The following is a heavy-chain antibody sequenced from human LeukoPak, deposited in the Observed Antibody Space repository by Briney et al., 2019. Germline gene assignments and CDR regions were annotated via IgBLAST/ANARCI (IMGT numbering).Heavy chain of an antibody. CDR2: INPNSGGT. CDR1: GYTFTGYY. V-gene: IGHV1-2*02. D-gene: IGHD6-13*01. Sequence: GASVKVSCKASGYTFTGYYMHWVRQAPGQGLEWMGWINPNSGGTNYAQKFQGRVTMTRDTSISTAYMELSRLRSDDTAVYYCASGGGIAAAIDAFDIWGQGTMVTVSS. J-gene: IGHJ3*02. CDR3: ASGGGIAAAIDAFDI.